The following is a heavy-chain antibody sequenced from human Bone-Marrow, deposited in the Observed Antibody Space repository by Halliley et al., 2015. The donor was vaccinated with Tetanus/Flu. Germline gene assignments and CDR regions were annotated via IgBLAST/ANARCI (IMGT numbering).Heavy chain of an antibody. J-gene: IGHJ3*02. CDR1: GYSFTSYW. D-gene: IGHD2-15*01. CDR3: ASHLLEAFFCAGSCYSRGAFDI. Sequence: QLVQSGAEVKKPGESLKISCKGSGYSFTSYWIGWVRQMPGKGLEWMGIIYPGDSDTRYSPSFQGQVTTSADKSISTAYLQWSSLKALDAAIYSWASHLLEAFFCAGSCYSRGAFDIGGRGTMVTVSS. CDR2: IYPGDSDT. V-gene: IGHV5-51*01.